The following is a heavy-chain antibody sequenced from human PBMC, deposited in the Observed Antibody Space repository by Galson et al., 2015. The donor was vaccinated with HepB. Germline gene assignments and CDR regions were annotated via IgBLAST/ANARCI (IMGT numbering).Heavy chain of an antibody. J-gene: IGHJ4*02. CDR1: GFTFSSFA. Sequence: SLRLSCAASGFTFSSFAMHWVRQAPGKGLEWVTVISYDGSNEYYADSVKGRFTISRDNSNSTVFLQMNSLRAEDTAVYYCGKNGEGHYSGGWHYCDYWGQGALVTVSS. CDR2: ISYDGSNE. D-gene: IGHD6-19*01. V-gene: IGHV3-30*18. CDR3: GKNGEGHYSGGWHYCDY.